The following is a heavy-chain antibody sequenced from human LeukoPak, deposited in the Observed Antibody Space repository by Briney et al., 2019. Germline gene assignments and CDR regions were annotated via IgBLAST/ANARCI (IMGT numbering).Heavy chain of an antibody. J-gene: IGHJ4*02. D-gene: IGHD6-13*01. CDR1: GFTFSTYW. CDR2: INSDGSII. CDR3: ARVLYSSSWY. V-gene: IGHV3-74*01. Sequence: TGGSLRPSCAASGFTFSTYWMHWVRQAPGKGLVWVSRINSDGSIITCADSVKGRFTISRDNAKSTLYLQMDSLRVEDTAVYYCARVLYSSSWYWGLGTLVTVSS.